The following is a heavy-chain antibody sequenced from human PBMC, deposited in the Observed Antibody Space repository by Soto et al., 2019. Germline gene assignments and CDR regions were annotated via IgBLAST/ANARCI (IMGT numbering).Heavy chain of an antibody. CDR3: ARGMYCGGDCYGMDV. J-gene: IGHJ6*02. D-gene: IGHD2-21*01. CDR1: GFTVSSNY. V-gene: IGHV3-53*01. CDR2: IYSGGST. Sequence: GGSLRLSCAASGFTVSSNYMSWVRQAPGKGLEWVSVIYSGGSTYYADSLKGRFTISRDNSKNTLYLQMNSLRAEDTAVYYCARGMYCGGDCYGMDVWGQGTTVTVSS.